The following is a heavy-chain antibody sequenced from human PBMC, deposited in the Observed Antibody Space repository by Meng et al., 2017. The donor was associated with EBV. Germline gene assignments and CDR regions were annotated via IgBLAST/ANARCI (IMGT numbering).Heavy chain of an antibody. CDR2: IYYSGST. J-gene: IGHJ4*02. Sequence: LELQESGPGLVKPSQTLSLTCTVSGGSISSSSYYWGWIRQPPGKGLEWIGSIYYSGSTYYNPSLKSRVTISVDTSKNQFSLKLSSVTAADTAVYYCAREGDRDSSGCYYYWGQGTLVTVSS. V-gene: IGHV4-39*07. CDR3: AREGDRDSSGCYYY. CDR1: GGSISSSSYY. D-gene: IGHD3-22*01.